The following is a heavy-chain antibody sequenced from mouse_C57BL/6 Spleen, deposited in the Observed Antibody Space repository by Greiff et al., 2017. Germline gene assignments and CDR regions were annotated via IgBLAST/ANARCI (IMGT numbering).Heavy chain of an antibody. CDR3: AIEGLGQGRGYFDV. V-gene: IGHV1-74*01. Sequence: QVQLQQPGAELVKPGASVKVSCKASGYTFTSYWMHWVKQRPGQGLEWIGRIHPSDSDTNYNQKFKGKATLTVYKSSSSAYMQLSSLTSEDSAVYDCAIEGLGQGRGYFDVWGTGTTVTVSS. CDR2: IHPSDSDT. D-gene: IGHD4-1*01. J-gene: IGHJ1*03. CDR1: GYTFTSYW.